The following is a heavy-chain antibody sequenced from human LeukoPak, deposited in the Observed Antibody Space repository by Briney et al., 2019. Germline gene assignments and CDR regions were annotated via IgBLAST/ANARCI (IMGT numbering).Heavy chain of an antibody. CDR3: ARGQDRRVGKRYYFDY. Sequence: SETLSLTCTVSGGSISSYYWSWIRQPPGKGLEWIGYIYYSGSTNYNPSLKSRVTISVDTSKNQFSLKLSSVTAADTAVYYCARGQDRRVGKRYYFDYWGQGTLVTVSS. V-gene: IGHV4-59*08. CDR2: IYYSGST. J-gene: IGHJ4*02. D-gene: IGHD4-23*01. CDR1: GGSISSYY.